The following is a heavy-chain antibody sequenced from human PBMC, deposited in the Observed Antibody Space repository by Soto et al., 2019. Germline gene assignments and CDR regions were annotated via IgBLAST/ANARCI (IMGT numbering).Heavy chain of an antibody. V-gene: IGHV4-59*08. Sequence: QVQLQQSGPRLVKPSETLSLTCTVSSGPDRSHNWGWIRQPPGRGLEWIGYVYYTGDTPYNPSLRGRVTISADTSTNDISVTLNSVTAADTAVYYCVRQGIDYLHGLVDVWGQGTTVSVSS. D-gene: IGHD4-17*01. J-gene: IGHJ6*02. CDR2: VYYTGDT. CDR3: VRQGIDYLHGLVDV. CDR1: SGPDRSHN.